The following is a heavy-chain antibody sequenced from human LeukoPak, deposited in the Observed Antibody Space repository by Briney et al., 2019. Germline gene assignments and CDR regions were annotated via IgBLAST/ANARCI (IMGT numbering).Heavy chain of an antibody. V-gene: IGHV3-7*01. Sequence: GGSLRLSCAASGFTFSNYWMSWVRQAPGKGLEWVANINQDGSEKYYVDSVKGRFTISRHNAKNSLYLQMNSLRDEDTAMYYCASESYSGFWSGPESGYWGQGTLVTVSS. J-gene: IGHJ4*02. CDR2: INQDGSEK. D-gene: IGHD3-3*01. CDR1: GFTFSNYW. CDR3: ASESYSGFWSGPESGY.